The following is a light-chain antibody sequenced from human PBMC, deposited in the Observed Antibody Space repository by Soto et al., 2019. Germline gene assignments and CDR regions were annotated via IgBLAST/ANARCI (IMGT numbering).Light chain of an antibody. CDR3: AAWDDNLNGPL. J-gene: IGLJ3*02. V-gene: IGLV1-44*01. CDR2: SDD. Sequence: QSALTQPPSLSGTPGQRGTISCSGSNSNIGRYSVNWYQHFPGTGPKILIYSDDKRPSAVPDRCSGSKSGTSASLAISGCQSEDEAEYYCAAWDDNLNGPLFGGGTKLTVL. CDR1: NSNIGRYS.